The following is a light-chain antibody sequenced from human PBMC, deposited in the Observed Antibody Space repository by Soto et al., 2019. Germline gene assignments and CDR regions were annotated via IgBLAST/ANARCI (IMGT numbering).Light chain of an antibody. V-gene: IGKV3-20*01. CDR3: QQYGSSPRFT. CDR1: QSVSSSY. J-gene: IGKJ3*01. Sequence: EIVLTQSPGTLSLSPGERATLSCRASQSVSSSYLAWYQQKPGQAHRLLIYGASSRATGSPDRFSGSGSVTDFTLTISRLEPEDYALYYCQQYGSSPRFTFGPGTKVDIK. CDR2: GAS.